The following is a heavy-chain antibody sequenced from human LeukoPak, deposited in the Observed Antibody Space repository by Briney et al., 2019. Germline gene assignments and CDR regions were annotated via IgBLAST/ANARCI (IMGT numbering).Heavy chain of an antibody. CDR1: GFTFSSYA. CDR3: AKDRCSSTSYLPTVIDY. Sequence: PGGSLRLSCAASGFTFSSYAMSWVRQAPGKGLEWVSAISGSGGSTYYADSVKGRFTISRDNSKNTLYLQMNSLRAEDTAVYYCAKDRCSSTSYLPTVIDYWGQGTLVTVSS. CDR2: ISGSGGST. D-gene: IGHD2-2*01. V-gene: IGHV3-23*01. J-gene: IGHJ4*02.